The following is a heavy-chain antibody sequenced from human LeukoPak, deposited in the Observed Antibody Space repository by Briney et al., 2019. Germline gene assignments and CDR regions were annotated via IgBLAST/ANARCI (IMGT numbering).Heavy chain of an antibody. CDR2: ISYHGRDT. CDR3: ARDLHYYVAMDV. CDR1: GFAFSYYA. Sequence: AGSLRLSCSASGFAFSYYAMHWVRQAPGKGLQYVSAISYHGRDTYYADSVKGRFTISRDNSKSMLFLQLNSLRAEDTALYFCARDLHYYVAMDVWGQGTTVTVSS. D-gene: IGHD3-10*02. V-gene: IGHV3-64*04. J-gene: IGHJ6*02.